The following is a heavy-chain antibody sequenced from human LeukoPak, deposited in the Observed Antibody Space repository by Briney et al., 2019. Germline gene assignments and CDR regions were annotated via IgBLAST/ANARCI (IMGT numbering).Heavy chain of an antibody. CDR3: ARDRGRTFDFDY. CDR1: GHTFTTYN. V-gene: IGHV1-46*01. J-gene: IGHJ4*02. D-gene: IGHD3-16*01. CDR2: VDPSDGAT. Sequence: ASVKVSCKASGHTFTTYNFYWVRQAPGQGLEWMGIVDPSDGATSYAKKFRGRVAMTRDMSTSTVYLELKSLRSDDTALYYCARDRGRTFDFDYWGQGTLVTVSS.